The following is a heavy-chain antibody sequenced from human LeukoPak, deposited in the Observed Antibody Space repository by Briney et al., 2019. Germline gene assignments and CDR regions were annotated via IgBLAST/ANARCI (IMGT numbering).Heavy chain of an antibody. CDR2: IYYSGTT. Sequence: SETLSLTCTVSGGSISTYYWNWIRQPPGKGLEWIGYIYYSGTTNYNPSLKSRVSMSVDTSKNQFSLKLSSVTAADTAVYYCARGWDLVGATPRLDWFDPWGQGTLVTVSS. CDR3: ARGWDLVGATPRLDWFDP. CDR1: GGSISTYY. D-gene: IGHD1-26*01. V-gene: IGHV4-59*12. J-gene: IGHJ5*02.